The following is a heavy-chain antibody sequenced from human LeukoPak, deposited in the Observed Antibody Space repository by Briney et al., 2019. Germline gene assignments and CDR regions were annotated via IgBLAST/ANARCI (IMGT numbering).Heavy chain of an antibody. V-gene: IGHV3-33*01. J-gene: IGHJ3*02. CDR2: IWYDGNNK. CDR1: GFTFSSYG. Sequence: GGSLRLSCAASGFTFSSYGMHWVRQAPGKGLEWVAVIWYDGNNKYYADSVKGRFTISRDNAKNSLSLQMNSLRAEDTAVYYCARDDSFDAFDIWGQGTMVTVSS. D-gene: IGHD3-3*01. CDR3: ARDDSFDAFDI.